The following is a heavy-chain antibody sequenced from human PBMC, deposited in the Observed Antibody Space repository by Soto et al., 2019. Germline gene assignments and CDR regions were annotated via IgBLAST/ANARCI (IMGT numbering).Heavy chain of an antibody. V-gene: IGHV3-23*01. D-gene: IGHD6-13*01. J-gene: IGHJ4*02. CDR3: AKLITAAGTGY. CDR1: GFTFSSYA. CDR2: ISGSGINT. Sequence: EVQLLESGGGLVQPGGSLRLSCAASGFTFSSYAMSWVRQAPGKGLEWVSAISGSGINTYYADSVKGRFTISRDNSKHTLYLQMNSLRAEDTAIYYCAKLITAAGTGYWGQGTLVIVSS.